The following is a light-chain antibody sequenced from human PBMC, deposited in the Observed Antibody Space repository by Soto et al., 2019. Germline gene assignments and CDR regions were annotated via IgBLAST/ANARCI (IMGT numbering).Light chain of an antibody. J-gene: IGLJ1*01. CDR3: NSYGSTSTRYV. CDR1: SSDVGGYNY. CDR2: EVS. Sequence: QSVLTQPASVSGSPGQPITISCTGTSSDVGGYNYVSWYQQHPGKAPKLMIYEVSNRPSGVSNRFSGSKSGNTASLTISGLQAEDEADYFCNSYGSTSTRYVFGTGTKLTVL. V-gene: IGLV2-14*01.